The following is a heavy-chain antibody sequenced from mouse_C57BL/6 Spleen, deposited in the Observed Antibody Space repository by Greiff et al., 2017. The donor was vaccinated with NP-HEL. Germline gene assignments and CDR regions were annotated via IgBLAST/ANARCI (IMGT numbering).Heavy chain of an antibody. V-gene: IGHV5-17*01. J-gene: IGHJ4*01. CDR1: GFTFSDYG. CDR3: ARDYYGSSYAYAMDY. Sequence: EVMLVESGGGLVKPGGSLKLSCAASGFTFSDYGMHWVRQAPEKGLEWVAYISSGSSTIYYADTVKGRFTISRDNAKNTRFLQMTSLRSEDTAMYYCARDYYGSSYAYAMDYWGQGTSVTVSS. D-gene: IGHD1-1*01. CDR2: ISSGSSTI.